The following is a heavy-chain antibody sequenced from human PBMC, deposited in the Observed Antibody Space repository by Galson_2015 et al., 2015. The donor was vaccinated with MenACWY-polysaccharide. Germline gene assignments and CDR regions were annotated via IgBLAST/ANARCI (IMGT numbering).Heavy chain of an antibody. CDR3: ARRRGGLGNYFDD. CDR1: AFTFSSYW. CDR2: IKEAGSDK. D-gene: IGHD3-16*01. V-gene: IGHV3-7*01. Sequence: SLRLSCAASAFTFSSYWMSWVRQAPGKGLEWVANIKEAGSDKYYVDSVKGRFTISRDNAKNSLYLQMNSLRAEDTAVYYCARRRGGLGNYFDDWGQGTLVTVSS. J-gene: IGHJ4*02.